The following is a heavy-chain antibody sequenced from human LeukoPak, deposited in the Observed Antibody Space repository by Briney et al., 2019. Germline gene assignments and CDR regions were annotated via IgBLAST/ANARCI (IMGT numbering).Heavy chain of an antibody. V-gene: IGHV3-64*01. CDR1: GFTFSSYA. Sequence: GGSLRLSCAASGFTFSSYAMHWVRQAPGKGLEYVSAISSNGGSTYYANSVKGRFTISRDNSKNTLYLQMNSLRAEDTAVYYCARGGYSGYLYYFDYWGQGTLVTVSS. D-gene: IGHD5-12*01. CDR2: ISSNGGST. CDR3: ARGGYSGYLYYFDY. J-gene: IGHJ4*02.